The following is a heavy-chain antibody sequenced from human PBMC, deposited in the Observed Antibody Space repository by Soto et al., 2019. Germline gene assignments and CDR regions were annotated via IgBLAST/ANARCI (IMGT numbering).Heavy chain of an antibody. V-gene: IGHV1-18*01. CDR2: ISTYNGNT. CDR1: GYTFNNFG. CDR3: ARGGTPIDS. Sequence: QVQLVQSGAEVKKPGASVKVSCKASGYTFNNFGISWVRQAPGQGLEWMGWISTYNGNTNYAQNFQGRVTMTTDTSTRTAYMELRSLRSDATAVYYCARGGTPIDSWGQGTLVTVSS. J-gene: IGHJ4*02. D-gene: IGHD3-16*01.